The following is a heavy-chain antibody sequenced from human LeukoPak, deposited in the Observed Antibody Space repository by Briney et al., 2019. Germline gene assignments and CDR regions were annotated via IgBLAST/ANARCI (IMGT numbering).Heavy chain of an antibody. V-gene: IGHV3-11*04. CDR2: ISSSGSI. CDR3: ARDPQADYGDYVGLCYFDY. D-gene: IGHD4-17*01. Sequence: GGSLRLSCAASGFTFSDNYMSWIRQAPGKGLEWVSYISSSGSIYYADSVKGRFTISRDNAKNSLYLQMNSLRAEDTAVYYCARDPQADYGDYVGLCYFDYWGQGTLVTVSS. CDR1: GFTFSDNY. J-gene: IGHJ4*02.